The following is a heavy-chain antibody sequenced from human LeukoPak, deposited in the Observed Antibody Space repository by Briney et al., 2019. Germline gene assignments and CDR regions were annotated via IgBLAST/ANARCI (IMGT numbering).Heavy chain of an antibody. J-gene: IGHJ6*03. CDR2: IYYSGST. V-gene: IGHV4-59*11. Sequence: SETLSLTCTVSGGSISSHYWSWIRQPPGKGLEWIGYIYYSGSTNYNPSLKSRVTISVDTSKNQFSLKLSSVTAADTAVYYRARVNMVRGVITYYYYYYMDVWGKGTTVTVSS. D-gene: IGHD3-10*01. CDR1: GGSISSHY. CDR3: ARVNMVRGVITYYYYYYMDV.